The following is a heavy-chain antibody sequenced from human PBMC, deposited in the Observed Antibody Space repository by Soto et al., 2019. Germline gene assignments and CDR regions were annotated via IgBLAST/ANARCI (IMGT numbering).Heavy chain of an antibody. V-gene: IGHV4-39*01. CDR2: FFYSGST. CDR1: GCSISSNSFY. J-gene: IGHJ3*02. Sequence: PSGTLSLTCPFHGCSISSNSFYWGWIRQPPGQGLGCIGCFFYSGSTYYIPSLKSRVTISVDTSKTHFSLKLSSVTAADTAVFYCASPIITMVRGVITALPKYNAFDIWGKGIRVP. D-gene: IGHD3-10*01. CDR3: ASPIITMVRGVITALPKYNAFDI.